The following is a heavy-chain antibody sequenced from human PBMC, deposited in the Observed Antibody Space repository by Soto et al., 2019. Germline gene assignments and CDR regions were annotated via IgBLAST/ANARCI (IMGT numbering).Heavy chain of an antibody. CDR2: IYYSGSA. Sequence: PSETLSLTCTVSGGSISSGGYYWSWIRQHPGKGLEWIGYIYYSGSAYYNPSLKSRVTISVDTSKNQFSLKLSSVTAADTAVYYCARVGGINWFDPWGQGTLVTVSS. J-gene: IGHJ5*02. CDR3: ARVGGINWFDP. D-gene: IGHD3-16*01. V-gene: IGHV4-31*03. CDR1: GGSISSGGYY.